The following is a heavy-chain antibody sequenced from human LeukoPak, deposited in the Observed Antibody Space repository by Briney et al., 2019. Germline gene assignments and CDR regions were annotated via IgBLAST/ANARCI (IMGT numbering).Heavy chain of an antibody. CDR1: GYTFTGYY. D-gene: IGHD2-21*01. Sequence: SVKVSCKASGYTFTGYYMHWVRQAPGQGLEWMGGIIPIFGTANYAQKFQGRVTITTDESTSTAYMELSSLRSEDTAVYYCAREENCGGDCYSGGDYWGQGTLVTVSS. CDR3: AREENCGGDCYSGGDY. CDR2: IIPIFGTA. J-gene: IGHJ4*02. V-gene: IGHV1-69*05.